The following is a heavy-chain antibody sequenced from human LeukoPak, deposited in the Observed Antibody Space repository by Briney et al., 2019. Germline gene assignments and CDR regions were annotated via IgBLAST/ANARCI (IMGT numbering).Heavy chain of an antibody. V-gene: IGHV1-2*02. CDR1: GYTFTGYY. Sequence: ASVKVSCKTSGYTFTGYYMHWVRQAPGQGLEWMGCINPNSGGTNYAQKFQGRVTLTRDTSISTAYMELSRLISDDTAVYYCARDRTRALYYFDYWGQGTLVTVSS. CDR3: ARDRTRALYYFDY. J-gene: IGHJ4*02. D-gene: IGHD1-1*01. CDR2: INPNSGGT.